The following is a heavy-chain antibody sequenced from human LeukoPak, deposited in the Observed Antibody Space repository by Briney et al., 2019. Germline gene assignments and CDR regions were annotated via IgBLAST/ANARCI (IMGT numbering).Heavy chain of an antibody. D-gene: IGHD5-24*01. J-gene: IGHJ4*02. CDR2: IIPIFGTA. V-gene: IGHV1-69*13. CDR3: AIRGPFRDGYIDY. CDR1: GGTFSSYA. Sequence: ASVTVSFTASGGTFSSYAISWVRQAPGQGLEWMRGIIPIFGTANYPQKFQGRVTITADESTSTAYMELSSLRSEDTAVYYCAIRGPFRDGYIDYWGQGTLVTVSS.